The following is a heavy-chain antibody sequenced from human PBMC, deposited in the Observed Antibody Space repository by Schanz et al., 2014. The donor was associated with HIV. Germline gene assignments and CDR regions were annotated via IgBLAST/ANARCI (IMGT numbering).Heavy chain of an antibody. J-gene: IGHJ4*02. Sequence: QVQLVQSGGGVVQPGRSLRLSCAGSGFTFSNYGMHWVRQAPGKGLEWVAVISYDGNKKYYADSVKGRFTISRDNSKNMLFLQMNSLRVEDTALYFCAREAILTGYYNLDYGGQGTLVTVSS. CDR1: GFTFSNYG. CDR3: AREAILTGYYNLDY. D-gene: IGHD3-9*01. CDR2: ISYDGNKK. V-gene: IGHV3-30*03.